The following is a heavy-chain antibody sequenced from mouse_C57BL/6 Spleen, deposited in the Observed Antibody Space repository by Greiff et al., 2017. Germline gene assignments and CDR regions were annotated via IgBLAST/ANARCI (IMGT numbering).Heavy chain of an antibody. V-gene: IGHV1-15*01. CDR1: GYTFTDYE. CDR3: TSPITTGAMDY. D-gene: IGHD1-1*01. J-gene: IGHJ4*01. Sequence: QVHVKQSGAELVRPGASVTLSCKASGYTFTDYEMHWVKQTPVHGLEWIGAIDPETGGTAYNQKFKGKAILTADKSSSTAYMELRSLTSEDSAVYYCTSPITTGAMDYWGQGTSVTVSS. CDR2: IDPETGGT.